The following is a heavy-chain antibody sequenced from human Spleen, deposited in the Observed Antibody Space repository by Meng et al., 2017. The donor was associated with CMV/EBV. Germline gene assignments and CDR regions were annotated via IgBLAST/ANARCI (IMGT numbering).Heavy chain of an antibody. Sequence: RWGRGLVKLSATLSLPSSCYGGPFSCSSWGWTRPPPGKGLEWIGEINHSGSTNYNPSLKSRVTMSVDTSKNQFSLKLSSVTAADTAVYYCARGQQLGEFDYWGQGTLVTVSS. V-gene: IGHV4-34*01. CDR1: GGPFSCSS. CDR3: ARGQQLGEFDY. J-gene: IGHJ4*02. CDR2: INHSGST. D-gene: IGHD6-13*01.